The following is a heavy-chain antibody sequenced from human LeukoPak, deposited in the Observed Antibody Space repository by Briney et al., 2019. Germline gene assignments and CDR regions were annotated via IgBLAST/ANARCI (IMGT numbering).Heavy chain of an antibody. Sequence: GGSLRLSCAASGFTFDDYAMHWVRQASGKGLEWVSGISWNSGSIGYADSVKGRFTISRDNAKNSLYLQMNSLRAEDTALYYCAKDIDGGDYYDSSAKTNYFDYWGQGTLVTVSS. D-gene: IGHD3-22*01. V-gene: IGHV3-9*01. CDR1: GFTFDDYA. CDR2: ISWNSGSI. CDR3: AKDIDGGDYYDSSAKTNYFDY. J-gene: IGHJ4*02.